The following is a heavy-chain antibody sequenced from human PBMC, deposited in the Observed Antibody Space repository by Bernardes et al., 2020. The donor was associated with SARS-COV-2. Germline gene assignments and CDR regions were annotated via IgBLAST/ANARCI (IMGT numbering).Heavy chain of an antibody. CDR3: TRGPLSGYGSFGV. CDR2: ITGNGCTS. CDR1: GFTFNNYA. J-gene: IGHJ4*02. V-gene: IGHV3-23*01. D-gene: IGHD3-22*01. Sequence: GSLRVSGAASGFTFNNYAVAWVRQAPGKGLQWVSSITGNGCTSHFAVSLKGRFTISRDNAKNTLYLQMSSLSAEDAAVYYCTRGPLSGYGSFGVWGQGTLVTVSS.